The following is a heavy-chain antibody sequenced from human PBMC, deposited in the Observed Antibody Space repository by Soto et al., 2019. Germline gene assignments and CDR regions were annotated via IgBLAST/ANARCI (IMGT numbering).Heavy chain of an antibody. J-gene: IGHJ4*02. V-gene: IGHV1-8*01. CDR2: MNHNSGNT. CDR1: GYTFTSYD. CDR3: ARGSMVRGPIFGY. Sequence: ASVKVSCKASGYTFTSYDINWVRQATGQGLEWMGWMNHNSGNTGYAQKFQGRVTMTRNTSISTAYMELSSLRSEDTAVYYCARGSMVRGPIFGYWGQGTLVTVSS. D-gene: IGHD3-10*01.